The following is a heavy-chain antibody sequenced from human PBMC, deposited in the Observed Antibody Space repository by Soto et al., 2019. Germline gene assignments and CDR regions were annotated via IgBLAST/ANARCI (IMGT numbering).Heavy chain of an antibody. V-gene: IGHV1-69*13. CDR3: ARDYYGSGSDYYYGMDV. CDR1: GGTFSSYA. J-gene: IGHJ6*02. D-gene: IGHD3-10*01. CDR2: IIPIFGTA. Sequence: SVKVSCKASGGTFSSYAISWVRQAPGQGLEWMGGIIPIFGTANYAQKFQGRVTITADESTSTAYMELSSLRSEDTAVYYCARDYYGSGSDYYYGMDVWGQGTTVTVSS.